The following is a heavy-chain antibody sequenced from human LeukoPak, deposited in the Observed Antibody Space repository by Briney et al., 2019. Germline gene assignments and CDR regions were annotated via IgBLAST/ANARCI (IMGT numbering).Heavy chain of an antibody. CDR1: GFTFSSYS. V-gene: IGHV3-48*02. J-gene: IGHJ4*02. D-gene: IGHD2-15*01. CDR3: ARVSGWPWDH. CDR2: ISLSSTTI. Sequence: GGSLRLSCAASGFTFSSYSMTWVRQAPGRGLEWVSYISLSSTTIYYADSVKGRFTISRDDAKNSLYLQMNSLRDEDTAVYYCARVSGWPWDHWGQGTLVTVSS.